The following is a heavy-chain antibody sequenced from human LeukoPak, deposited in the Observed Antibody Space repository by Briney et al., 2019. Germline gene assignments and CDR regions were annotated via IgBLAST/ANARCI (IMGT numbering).Heavy chain of an antibody. Sequence: ASVKVSCKASGYTFTTYGINWVRQAPGQGLEWMGWISTYNGNTNYAQKLQGRVTMTTDPSTNTAYMELRSLRSDDTAVYYCARARFTIFGVVDPWGQGTLVTVSS. CDR2: ISTYNGNT. J-gene: IGHJ5*02. CDR3: ARARFTIFGVVDP. CDR1: GYTFTTYG. V-gene: IGHV1-18*01. D-gene: IGHD3-3*01.